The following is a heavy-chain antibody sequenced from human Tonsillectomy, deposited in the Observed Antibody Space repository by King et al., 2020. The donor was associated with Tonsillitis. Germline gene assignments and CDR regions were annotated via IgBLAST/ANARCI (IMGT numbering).Heavy chain of an antibody. CDR2: ISYDGSNK. CDR3: ARDTH. CDR1: GFTFSSYA. J-gene: IGHJ4*02. Sequence: QLVQSGGGVVQPGRSLRLSCAASGFTFSSYAMHWVRQAPGKGLEWVAVISYDGSNKYYADSVKGRFTIPRDNSKNTLYLQMNSLRAEDTAVYYCARDTHWGQGTLVTVSS. V-gene: IGHV3-30-3*01.